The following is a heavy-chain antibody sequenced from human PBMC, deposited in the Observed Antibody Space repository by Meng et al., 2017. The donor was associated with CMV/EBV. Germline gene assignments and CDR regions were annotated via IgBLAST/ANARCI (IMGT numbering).Heavy chain of an antibody. CDR2: IYYSGRT. CDR1: GGSISSYY. V-gene: IGHV4-59*01. D-gene: IGHD4-17*01. J-gene: IGHJ6*02. Sequence: GSLRLSCTVSGGSISSYYWSWIRQPPGKGLEWIGYIYYSGRTNYNPSLKSRVTISVDTSKNQFSLKLSSVTAADTAVYYCARVYGDYADTYYYYGMDVWGQGTTVTVSS. CDR3: ARVYGDYADTYYYYGMDV.